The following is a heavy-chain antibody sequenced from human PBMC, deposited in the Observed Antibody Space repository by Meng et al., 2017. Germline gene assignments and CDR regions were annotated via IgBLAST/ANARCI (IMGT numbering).Heavy chain of an antibody. CDR3: ATTLNYDFWSGFYY. CDR2: INAGNGDT. Sequence: VLLVPSGAEVKQPLRPSVKSSCKASGYTFNNYAMHWVRQAPGQRLEWMGWINAGNGDTKFSQKFQGRVSISRDTSASTAYMELRSLRFEDTAVYYCATTLNYDFWSGFYYWGQGTLVTVSS. V-gene: IGHV1-3*01. CDR1: GYTFNNYA. D-gene: IGHD3-3*01. J-gene: IGHJ4*02.